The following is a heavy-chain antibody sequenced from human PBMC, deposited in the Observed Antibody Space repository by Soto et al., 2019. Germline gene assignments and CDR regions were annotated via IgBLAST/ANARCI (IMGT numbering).Heavy chain of an antibody. Sequence: EVQLVESGGGLVQPGGSLRLSCGASGFDFNNYWMHWVRQVPGKGLVWVSRINGDGSDTKYADSVKGRFTISRDNDKNTVYLQMNSLRAEDTAVYYCARDLTTGDSFDAWGQGTLVTVSS. CDR3: ARDLTTGDSFDA. CDR1: GFDFNNYW. D-gene: IGHD4-17*01. V-gene: IGHV3-74*03. J-gene: IGHJ5*02. CDR2: INGDGSDT.